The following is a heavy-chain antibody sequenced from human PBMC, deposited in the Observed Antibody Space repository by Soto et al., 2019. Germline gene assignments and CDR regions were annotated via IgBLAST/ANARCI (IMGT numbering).Heavy chain of an antibody. V-gene: IGHV4-30-4*01. Sequence: QVQLQESGPGLVKPSQTLSLTCTVSGGSISSGDYYWSWIRQPPGKGLEWIGYIYYSGSTYYNPSLKSRVTISVDTSKNQFSLKLSSVTAADTAVYYCARVGLGYYDSSGYFPTDYWGQGTLVTVSS. CDR2: IYYSGST. D-gene: IGHD3-22*01. CDR1: GGSISSGDYY. CDR3: ARVGLGYYDSSGYFPTDY. J-gene: IGHJ4*02.